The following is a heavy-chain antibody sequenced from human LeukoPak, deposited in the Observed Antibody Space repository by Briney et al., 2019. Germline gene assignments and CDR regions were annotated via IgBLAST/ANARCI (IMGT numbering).Heavy chain of an antibody. Sequence: SETLSLTCTVSGGSISSSNHYWGWIRQPPGKGLEWIGTIYYSGTTYYNPSLESRVTISEDTSKNQFSLTLRSVTAADTAVYYCARQISDYYYYCMDVWGKGTTVTVSS. D-gene: IGHD3-10*01. CDR2: IYYSGTT. CDR1: GGSISSSNHY. J-gene: IGHJ6*03. CDR3: ARQISDYYYYCMDV. V-gene: IGHV4-39*01.